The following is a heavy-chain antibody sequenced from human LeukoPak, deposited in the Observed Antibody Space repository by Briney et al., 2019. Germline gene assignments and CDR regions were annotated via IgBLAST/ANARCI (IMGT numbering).Heavy chain of an antibody. D-gene: IGHD3-10*01. CDR3: ARDRDR. J-gene: IGHJ4*02. Sequence: PGRSLRLSCAASGFTFSSYGMHWVRQAPGKGLECVAVISYDGSNKYYADSVKGRFTISRDNSKNTLYLQMNSLRAEDTAVYYCARDRDRWGQGTLVTVSS. CDR2: ISYDGSNK. CDR1: GFTFSSYG. V-gene: IGHV3-30*03.